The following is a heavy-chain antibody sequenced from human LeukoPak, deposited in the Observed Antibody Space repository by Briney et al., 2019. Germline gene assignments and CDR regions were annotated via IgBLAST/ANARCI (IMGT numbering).Heavy chain of an antibody. CDR1: GGSISSYY. D-gene: IGHD5-18*01. CDR2: IYTSGST. V-gene: IGHV4-4*07. Sequence: SETLSLTCTVSGGSISSYYWSWIRQPAGKGLEWIGRIYTSGSTNYNPSLKSRVTMSVDTSKNQFSLKLSSVTAADTAVYYCARELIEISGYADAFDIWGQGTMVTVSS. CDR3: ARELIEISGYADAFDI. J-gene: IGHJ3*02.